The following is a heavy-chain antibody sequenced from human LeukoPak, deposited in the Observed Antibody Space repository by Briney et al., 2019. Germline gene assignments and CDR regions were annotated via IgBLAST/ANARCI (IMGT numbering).Heavy chain of an antibody. J-gene: IGHJ3*02. CDR3: ARRRVYYDSSGSLDAFDI. CDR1: GYSFTSYW. Sequence: GESLKISCKGSGYSFTSYWIGWVRQMPGKGLEWMGIIYPGDSDTRYSPSFQGQVTISADKSISTAYLQWSSLKASDTAMYYCARRRVYYDSSGSLDAFDIWGQGTMVTVSS. V-gene: IGHV5-51*01. D-gene: IGHD3-22*01. CDR2: IYPGDSDT.